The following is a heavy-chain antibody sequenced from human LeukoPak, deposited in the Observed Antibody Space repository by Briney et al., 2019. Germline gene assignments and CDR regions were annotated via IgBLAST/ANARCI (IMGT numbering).Heavy chain of an antibody. V-gene: IGHV4-38-2*01. Sequence: GSLRLSCAASGFTFSSYAMSWVRQPPGKGLEWIGSIYYSGSTYYNPSLKSRVTISVDTSKNQFSLKLSSVTAADTAVYYCASLSANYYDSSGYYQDYWGQGTLVTVSS. J-gene: IGHJ4*02. CDR1: GFTFSSYA. CDR3: ASLSANYYDSSGYYQDY. CDR2: IYYSGST. D-gene: IGHD3-22*01.